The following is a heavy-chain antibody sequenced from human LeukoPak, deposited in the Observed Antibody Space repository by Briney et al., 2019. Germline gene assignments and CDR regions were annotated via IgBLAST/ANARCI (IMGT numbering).Heavy chain of an antibody. Sequence: SGTLSLTCTVSGYSISTVYYWGWIRQPPGKGLEWIGSIFHSGITYYNPSLKSRVTMSVDTSKNQFSLKLNSVTAADTAVYYCARDSSGVTTAYYFDYWGQGTLVTVSS. CDR3: ARDSSGVTTAYYFDY. D-gene: IGHD3-10*01. V-gene: IGHV4-38-2*02. CDR1: GYSISTVYY. CDR2: IFHSGIT. J-gene: IGHJ4*02.